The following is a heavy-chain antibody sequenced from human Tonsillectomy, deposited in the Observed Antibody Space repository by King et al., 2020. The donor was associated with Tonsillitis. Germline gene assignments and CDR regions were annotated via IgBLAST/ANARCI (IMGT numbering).Heavy chain of an antibody. CDR2: VSHSGST. D-gene: IGHD2-15*01. V-gene: IGHV4-34*01. J-gene: IGHJ6*02. Sequence: VQLQQWGAGLLKPSETLSLTCAVYGGSFSGYYWSWIRQPPGKGLEWIGEVSHSGSTNYNPSLKSRVTISVDTSKNQFSLKLSSVTAADTDVYYCASDYCSGGSCYNGMDVWGQGTTVTVSS. CDR1: GGSFSGYY. CDR3: ASDYCSGGSCYNGMDV.